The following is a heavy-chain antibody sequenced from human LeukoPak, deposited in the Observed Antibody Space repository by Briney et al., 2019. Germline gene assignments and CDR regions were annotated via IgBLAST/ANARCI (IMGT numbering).Heavy chain of an antibody. V-gene: IGHV1-46*01. CDR3: ARDQVGAFLEY. J-gene: IGHJ4*02. CDR2: ISPSGGGT. D-gene: IGHD1-26*01. Sequence: GASVKVSCKASGYTFTTYYIHWVRQAPGQGLEWMGIISPSGGGTTYAQKFQGRVTMTRDMSTSTVYMEVSSLKSEDTAVYYFARDQVGAFLEYWGEETLVTVSS. CDR1: GYTFTTYY.